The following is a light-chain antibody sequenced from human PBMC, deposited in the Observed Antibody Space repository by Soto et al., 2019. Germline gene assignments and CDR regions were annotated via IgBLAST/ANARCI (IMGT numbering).Light chain of an antibody. J-gene: IGKJ1*01. CDR3: QQHNNWPRT. CDR1: QSVSSN. V-gene: IGKV3-15*01. Sequence: EILMTQSPATLSVSPGERAPLSCRASQSVSSNLAWYQQKPGQAPRLLIYGASTRATGIPARFSGSGSGTEFTLTISSLQSEDFAVYYCQQHNNWPRTFGQGTKVEIK. CDR2: GAS.